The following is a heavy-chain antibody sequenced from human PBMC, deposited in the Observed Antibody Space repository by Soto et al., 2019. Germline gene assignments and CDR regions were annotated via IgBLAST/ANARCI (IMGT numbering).Heavy chain of an antibody. CDR2: ISGSGGST. J-gene: IGHJ4*02. CDR3: AKDILGDGVVKGAQFDY. Sequence: GGSLRLSCAASGFTFSSYAMSWVRQAPGKGLEWVSAISGSGGSTYYADSVKGRFTISRDNSKNTLYLQMNSLRAEDTAVYYCAKDILGDGVVKGAQFDYWGQGTLVTVSS. CDR1: GFTFSSYA. V-gene: IGHV3-23*01. D-gene: IGHD2-21*02.